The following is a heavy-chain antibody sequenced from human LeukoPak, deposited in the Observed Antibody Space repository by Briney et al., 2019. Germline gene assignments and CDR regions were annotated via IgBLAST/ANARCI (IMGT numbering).Heavy chain of an antibody. CDR3: ARTSITGTLGY. V-gene: IGHV3-30-3*01. CDR1: GFTFSSYA. D-gene: IGHD1-20*01. J-gene: IGHJ4*02. CDR2: ISYDGSNK. Sequence: GRSLRLSCAASGFTFSSYAMHRVRQAPDKGLEWVAVISYDGSNKYYADSVKGRFTISRDNSKNTLYLQMNSLRAEDTAVYYCARTSITGTLGYWGQGTPVTVSS.